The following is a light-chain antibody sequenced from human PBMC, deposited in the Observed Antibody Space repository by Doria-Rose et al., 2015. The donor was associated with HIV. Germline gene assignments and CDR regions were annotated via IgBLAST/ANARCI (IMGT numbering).Light chain of an antibody. V-gene: IGKV3-15*01. J-gene: IGKJ5*01. CDR2: GAS. CDR3: HQHNNWPT. Sequence: TQYPETLSVSPGESATLSCRVSQSVSTDLAWYQHKPGQAPRLLVWGASTRATGIPARFSGSGSGTEFTLTISSLQSEDFAIYFCHQHNNWPTFGQGTRLDIK. CDR1: QSVSTD.